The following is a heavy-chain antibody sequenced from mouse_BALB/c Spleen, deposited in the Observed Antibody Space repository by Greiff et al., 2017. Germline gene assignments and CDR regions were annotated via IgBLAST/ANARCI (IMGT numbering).Heavy chain of an antibody. V-gene: IGHV5-17*02. Sequence: DVKLVESGGGLVKPGGSRKLSCAASGFTFSSFGMHWVRQDPEKGLEWVAYISSGSSTIYYADTVKGRFTISRDNPKNTLFLQMTSLRSEDTAMYYCARAKDCDAWLAYWGQGTLVTVSA. CDR3: ARAKDCDAWLAY. CDR1: GFTFSSFG. J-gene: IGHJ3*01. CDR2: ISSGSSTI.